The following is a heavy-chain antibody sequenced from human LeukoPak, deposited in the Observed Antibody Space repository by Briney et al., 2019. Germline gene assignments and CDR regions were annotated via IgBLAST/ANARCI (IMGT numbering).Heavy chain of an antibody. V-gene: IGHV4-39*07. CDR3: ARGIVVVPAAPYYYYYMDV. CDR2: IYYSGST. D-gene: IGHD2-2*01. Sequence: SETLSLTCTVSGGSISSSSYYWGWIRQPPGKGLEWIGSIYYSGSTYYNPSLKSRVTISVDTSKNQFSLKLSSVTAADTAVYYCARGIVVVPAAPYYYYYMDVWGKGTTVTVSS. J-gene: IGHJ6*03. CDR1: GGSISSSSYY.